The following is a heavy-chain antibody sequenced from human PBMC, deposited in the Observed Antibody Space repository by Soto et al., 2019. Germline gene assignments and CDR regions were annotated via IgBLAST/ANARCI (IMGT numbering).Heavy chain of an antibody. D-gene: IGHD6-13*01. CDR2: VYYSGTT. J-gene: IGHJ5*02. Sequence: SETLSLTCSVSGGSVSDKTYYWSWIRQPPGKRLEWIGYVYYSGTTNYNPSLKSRVTISVDLSKNRFSLRLSSVTTADTAVYYCARGGYSSSWYRGETVNLFDPWGQGTLVTVSS. CDR3: ARGGYSSSWYRGETVNLFDP. CDR1: GGSVSDKTYY. V-gene: IGHV4-61*01.